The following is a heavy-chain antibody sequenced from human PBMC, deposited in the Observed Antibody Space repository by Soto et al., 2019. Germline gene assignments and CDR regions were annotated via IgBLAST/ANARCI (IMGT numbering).Heavy chain of an antibody. V-gene: IGHV4-34*01. CDR1: GESFSNHY. CDR2: INYSGST. J-gene: IGHJ6*02. D-gene: IGHD3-22*01. CDR3: ARGVVYRDVGLAYGMDV. Sequence: QVQLQQWGAGVLRPSKTLSLTCAVYGESFSNHYWTWIRQSPGKGLEWVGEINYSGSTRYNWSLGSRVTISVDTSKNQFSLMVTSVTAEDTAVYYCARGVVYRDVGLAYGMDVWGQGTTVTVSS.